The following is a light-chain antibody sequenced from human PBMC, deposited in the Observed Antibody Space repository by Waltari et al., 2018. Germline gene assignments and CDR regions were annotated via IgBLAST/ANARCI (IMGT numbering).Light chain of an antibody. CDR3: NSRDTRGNHFVV. Sequence: SSELTQDPAVSVALGQTVRITCQGDHLRSYYVSSYQQKPGQAPMLVIYDKDNRPSGIPERFSGSSSGNIASLTITGAQAEDEADYYCNSRDTRGNHFVVFGGGTKLTVL. CDR2: DKD. CDR1: HLRSYY. V-gene: IGLV3-19*01. J-gene: IGLJ2*01.